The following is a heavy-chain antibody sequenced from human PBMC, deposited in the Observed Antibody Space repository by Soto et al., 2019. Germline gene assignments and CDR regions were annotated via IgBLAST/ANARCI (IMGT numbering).Heavy chain of an antibody. CDR3: ARQGVQYYYGMDV. CDR2: IYTSGST. J-gene: IGHJ6*02. CDR1: GGSLISYY. V-gene: IGHV4-4*07. D-gene: IGHD3-10*01. Sequence: SETLSLTCTVAGGSLISYYWSWIRPPAGKGLEWIGRIYTSGSTNYNPSLKSRVTMSVDTSKNQFSLKLSSVTAADTAVYYCARQGVQYYYGMDVWGQGTTVTVSS.